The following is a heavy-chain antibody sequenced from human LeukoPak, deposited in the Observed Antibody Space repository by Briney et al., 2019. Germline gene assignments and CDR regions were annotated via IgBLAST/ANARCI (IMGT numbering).Heavy chain of an antibody. Sequence: GGSLRLSCSASGFTLSSYGMHWVRQAPGKGLDYVSTITTNGGSTYYADSVKGRFTISRDNSKNTLYLQMSSLRPEDTAVYYCVTSGVTNIEGGLDYWGQGTLVTVSS. J-gene: IGHJ4*02. CDR2: ITTNGGST. D-gene: IGHD4-17*01. CDR1: GFTLSSYG. CDR3: VTSGVTNIEGGLDY. V-gene: IGHV3-64D*09.